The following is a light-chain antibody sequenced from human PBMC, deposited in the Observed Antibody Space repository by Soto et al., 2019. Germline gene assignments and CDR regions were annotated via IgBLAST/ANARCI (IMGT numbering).Light chain of an antibody. CDR3: LEYGSSPYT. Sequence: EIALTQPPGTLSLSPGERATLSCRASQSVSSSHLAWYQQRPGQAPRVLIYGASNGPTGIPVTFSGSGSGTDFTLTISRPEPEDFALYSDLEYGSSPYTFGQGTKLVIK. J-gene: IGKJ2*01. CDR2: GAS. V-gene: IGKV3-20*01. CDR1: QSVSSSH.